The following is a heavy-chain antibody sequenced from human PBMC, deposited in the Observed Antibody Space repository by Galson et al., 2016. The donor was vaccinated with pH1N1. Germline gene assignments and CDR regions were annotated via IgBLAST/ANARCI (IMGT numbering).Heavy chain of an antibody. Sequence: SVKVSCKASGYTFTNYGITWVRQAPGQGLEWMAWMSAYNGNTNYAQKFQGRVTMATDTSTNTAYMELRNLTSDDPAVYYCARDVRISLWLPDFWGQRTLVTVSS. CDR2: MSAYNGNT. CDR1: GYTFTNYG. D-gene: IGHD5-18*01. J-gene: IGHJ4*02. CDR3: ARDVRISLWLPDF. V-gene: IGHV1-18*01.